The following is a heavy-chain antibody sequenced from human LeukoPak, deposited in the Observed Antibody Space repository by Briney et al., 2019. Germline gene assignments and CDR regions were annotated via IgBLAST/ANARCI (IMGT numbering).Heavy chain of an antibody. CDR3: ARDSTTVTTWDY. D-gene: IGHD4-17*01. CDR2: MNPNSGNT. J-gene: IGHJ4*02. V-gene: IGHV1-8*01. Sequence: ASVKVSCKASGYTFTSYDINWVRQATGQGLEWMGWMNPNSGNTGYAQKFQGRVTMTRNTSISTAYMELSSLRSEDTAVYYCARDSTTVTTWDYWGQGTLVTVSS. CDR1: GYTFTSYD.